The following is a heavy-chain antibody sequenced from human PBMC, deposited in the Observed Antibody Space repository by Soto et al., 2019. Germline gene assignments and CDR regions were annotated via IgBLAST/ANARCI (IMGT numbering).Heavy chain of an antibody. D-gene: IGHD1-1*01. Sequence: QVQLQQWGAGLVKPSETLSLSCAVYGQSFSGHSWAWIRPPPGKGLEWIGEINESGSTYYNPSLKSRVTISTDPSKNQFSLKLSSVSAADTAAYFCARGSGIVALPGELEDVKYDYWGQGTLVNVSS. CDR3: ARGSGIVALPGELEDVKYDY. CDR1: GQSFSGHS. CDR2: INESGST. V-gene: IGHV4-34*01. J-gene: IGHJ4*02.